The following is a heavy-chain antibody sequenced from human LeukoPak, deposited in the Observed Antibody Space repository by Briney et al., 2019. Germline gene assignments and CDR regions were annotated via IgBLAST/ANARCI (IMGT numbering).Heavy chain of an antibody. CDR1: GYTFTSYA. J-gene: IGHJ4*02. CDR3: ARDRGGYDYGDYGGLD. Sequence: ASVKVSCKASGYTFTSYAMNWVRQAPGQGLEWMGWINTNTGNPTYAQGFTGRFVFSLDTSVSTAYLQISSLKAEDTSEYYCARDRGGYDYGDYGGLDWGQGTLVTASS. V-gene: IGHV7-4-1*02. CDR2: INTNTGNP. D-gene: IGHD4-17*01.